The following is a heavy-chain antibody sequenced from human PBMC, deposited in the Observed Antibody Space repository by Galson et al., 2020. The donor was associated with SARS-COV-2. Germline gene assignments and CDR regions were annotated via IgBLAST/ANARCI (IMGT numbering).Heavy chain of an antibody. CDR1: GYTFTSYY. V-gene: IGHV1-46*01. CDR2: INPSGGST. Sequence: ASVKVSCKASGYTFTSYYMHWVRQAPGQGLEWMGIINPSGGSTSYAQKFQGRVTMTRDTSTSTVYMELSSLRSEDTAVYYCARDLTVTKAYYYYYGMDVWGQGTTVTVS. J-gene: IGHJ6*02. D-gene: IGHD4-17*01. CDR3: ARDLTVTKAYYYYYGMDV.